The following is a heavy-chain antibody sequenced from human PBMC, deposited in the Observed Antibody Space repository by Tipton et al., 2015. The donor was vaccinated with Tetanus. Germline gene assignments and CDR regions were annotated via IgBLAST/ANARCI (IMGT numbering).Heavy chain of an antibody. Sequence: TLSLTCTVSGASISSNTYYWGWIRQPPGKGLEWIASVSYSGSTYYNPSLESRVSISVDTSKHRFSLKVNSVIAADTATYYCARWIGVIPVTGNDAFDVWGPGAMVTVSS. J-gene: IGHJ3*01. CDR1: GASISSNTYY. CDR3: ARWIGVIPVTGNDAFDV. D-gene: IGHD3-16*01. CDR2: VSYSGST. V-gene: IGHV4-39*07.